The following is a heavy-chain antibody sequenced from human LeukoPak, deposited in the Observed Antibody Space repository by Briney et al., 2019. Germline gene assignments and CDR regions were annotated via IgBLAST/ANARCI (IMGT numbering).Heavy chain of an antibody. CDR1: GFTFSRYG. V-gene: IGHV3-23*01. CDR2: ISGSGGST. D-gene: IGHD1-26*01. J-gene: IGHJ4*02. CDR3: ARALRIYYYFDY. Sequence: GGSLRLSCAASGFTFSRYGMSWVRQAPGKGLEWVSAISGSGGSTYYADSVKGRFTISRDNSKNTLYLQMNSLRAEDTAVYYCARALRIYYYFDYWGQGTLVTVSS.